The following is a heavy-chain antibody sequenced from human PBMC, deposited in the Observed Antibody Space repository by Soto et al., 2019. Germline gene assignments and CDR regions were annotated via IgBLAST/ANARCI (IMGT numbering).Heavy chain of an antibody. CDR2: ISDSGGST. D-gene: IGHD3-22*01. Sequence: PSGTLTLSCAVSGVTFSSYVLSWVRQPQGKGLEWVSAISDSGGSTYYQDPVKGRFTISRDNSKNTLYLKMTTLRADDTAVYYCAKVGYYDSSGHNWFDPWGQGTLVTVSS. J-gene: IGHJ5*02. CDR1: GVTFSSYV. CDR3: AKVGYYDSSGHNWFDP. V-gene: IGHV3-23*01.